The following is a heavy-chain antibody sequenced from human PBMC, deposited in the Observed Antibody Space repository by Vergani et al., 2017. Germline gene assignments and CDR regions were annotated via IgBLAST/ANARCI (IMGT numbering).Heavy chain of an antibody. CDR3: ARVEGVVVIMSPRNAFDI. J-gene: IGHJ3*02. CDR1: GGTFSSYA. Sequence: QVQLVRSGAEVKKPGSSVKVSCKASGGTFSSYAISWVRQAPGQGLEWMGGIIPIFGTANYAQKFQGRVTITADESTSTAYMELSSLRSEDTAVYYCARVEGVVVIMSPRNAFDIWGQGTMVTVSS. D-gene: IGHD3-22*01. CDR2: IIPIFGTA. V-gene: IGHV1-69*01.